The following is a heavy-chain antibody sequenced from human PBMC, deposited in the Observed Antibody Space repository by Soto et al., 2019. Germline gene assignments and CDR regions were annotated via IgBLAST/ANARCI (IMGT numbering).Heavy chain of an antibody. CDR3: ARSLKQQLVPNYYYYGMDV. Sequence: GESLKISCKGSGYSFTSYWIGWVRQMPGKGLEWMGIIYPGDSDTRYSPSFQGQDTISADKSISTAYLQWSSLKASDTAMYYCARSLKQQLVPNYYYYGMDVWGQGTTVTVSS. D-gene: IGHD6-13*01. J-gene: IGHJ6*02. CDR2: IYPGDSDT. CDR1: GYSFTSYW. V-gene: IGHV5-51*01.